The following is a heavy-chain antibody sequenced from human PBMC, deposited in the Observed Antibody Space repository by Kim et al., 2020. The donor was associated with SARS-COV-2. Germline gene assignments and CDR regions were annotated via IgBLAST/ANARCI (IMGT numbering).Heavy chain of an antibody. CDR2: VKKDGIGK. Sequence: GGSLRLSCAASGFTFTNSWMTWVRQAPGKGLEWVANVKKDGIGKDYADSIQGRFTISRDNVENSVYLRMDSLRVEDTAVYYCARHFFYRFDYWGQGVRVT. CDR1: GFTFTNSW. J-gene: IGHJ4*02. D-gene: IGHD3-3*02. V-gene: IGHV3-7*01. CDR3: ARHFFYRFDY.